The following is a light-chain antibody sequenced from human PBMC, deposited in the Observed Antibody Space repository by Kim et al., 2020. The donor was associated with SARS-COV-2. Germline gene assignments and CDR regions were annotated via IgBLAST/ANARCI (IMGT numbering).Light chain of an antibody. J-gene: IGLJ3*02. CDR1: SGHSTYA. CDR2: LNGDGSQ. CDR3: QTWDTGIRV. Sequence: QLVLTQSPSASASLGASVKLTCTLSSGHSTYAIAWHQQQPEKGPRYLMKLNGDGSQTKGDGIPDRFSGSSSGAERYLTISSLQSEDDADYYCQTWDTGIRVFGGGTKLTVL. V-gene: IGLV4-69*01.